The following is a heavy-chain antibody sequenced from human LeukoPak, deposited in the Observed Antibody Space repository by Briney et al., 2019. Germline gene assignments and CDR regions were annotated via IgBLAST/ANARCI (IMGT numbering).Heavy chain of an antibody. D-gene: IGHD5-12*01. CDR3: AKAERFSGTKTPDY. CDR2: ISSSGSTI. CDR1: GFTFSDYY. V-gene: IGHV3-11*01. Sequence: PGGSLRLSCAASGFTFSDYYMSWIRQAPGKGLEWVSYISSSGSTIYYADSVKGRFTISRDNSKNTLYLQMNSLRAEDTAVYYCAKAERFSGTKTPDYWGQGTLVIVSS. J-gene: IGHJ4*02.